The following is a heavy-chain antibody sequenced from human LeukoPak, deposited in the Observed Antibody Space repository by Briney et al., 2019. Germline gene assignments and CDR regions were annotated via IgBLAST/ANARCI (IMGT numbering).Heavy chain of an antibody. CDR3: ARHISGYYDY. Sequence: GESLKISCKGSGYIFTNYWIAWVRQMPGKCLEWMGIVYPGDSQTIYGPSFQGQVTISADKSISTAYLQWSSLKASDTAMYYCARHISGYYDYWGQGTLVTVSS. D-gene: IGHD3-22*01. CDR1: GYIFTNYW. CDR2: VYPGDSQT. V-gene: IGHV5-51*01. J-gene: IGHJ4*02.